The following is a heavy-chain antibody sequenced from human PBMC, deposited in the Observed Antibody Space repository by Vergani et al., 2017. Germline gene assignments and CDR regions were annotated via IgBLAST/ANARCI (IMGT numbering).Heavy chain of an antibody. CDR3: AKLPSGRTVGPLYYFDS. D-gene: IGHD1-26*01. CDR2: ISGSATGGVT. V-gene: IGHV3-23*04. CDR1: GLVFSDFT. J-gene: IGHJ4*02. Sequence: EVQLVESGGDLAQPGGSLTLSCVAYGLVFSDFTMSWVRQAPGRGLEWVSIISGSATGGVTYVADSVKGRFTIFRDNSKNTLYLQMNSLRAENTAVYYCAKLPSGRTVGPLYYFDSWGQGTLVTVSS.